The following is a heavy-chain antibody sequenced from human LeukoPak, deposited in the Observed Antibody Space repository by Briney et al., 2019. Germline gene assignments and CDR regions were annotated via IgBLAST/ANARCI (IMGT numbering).Heavy chain of an antibody. D-gene: IGHD1-26*01. Sequence: PSETLSLTCTVSGDSISRGRYYWSWVRQPAGKELEWIGRISASGKTDYNPYTPSLKSRVAMSLDTSKNQVSLYLTSVTAADTAMYFCARSFSEKFYFESWGQGTLVTVSS. J-gene: IGHJ4*02. CDR3: ARSFSEKFYFES. CDR1: GDSISRGRYY. CDR2: ISASGKT. V-gene: IGHV4-61*02.